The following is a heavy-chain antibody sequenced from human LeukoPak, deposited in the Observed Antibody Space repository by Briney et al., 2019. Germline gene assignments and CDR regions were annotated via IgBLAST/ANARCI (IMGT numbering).Heavy chain of an antibody. V-gene: IGHV3-21*01. CDR3: ARDSSGSYWGNDAFDI. Sequence: GGSLRLSCAASGFTFSSYSMNWVRQAPGKGLEWVSSISSSSSYIYYADSVKGRFTISRDNAKNSMYLQINSLRAGDTAVYYCARDSSGSYWGNDAFDIWGQETIVTVSS. J-gene: IGHJ3*02. D-gene: IGHD1-26*01. CDR1: GFTFSSYS. CDR2: ISSSSSYI.